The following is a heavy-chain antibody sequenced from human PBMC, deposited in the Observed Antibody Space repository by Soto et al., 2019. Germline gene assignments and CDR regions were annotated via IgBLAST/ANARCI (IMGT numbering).Heavy chain of an antibody. D-gene: IGHD6-13*01. J-gene: IGHJ4*02. CDR3: AKTIRGGYSSSWYYFDY. CDR1: GGIFSSYA. V-gene: IGHV3-23*01. CDR2: ISGGGGST. Sequence: GESLRICCAASGGIFSSYAMSWVRQAPGKGLEWVSAISGGGGSTHYADSVKGRFTISRDNSKNTLYLQINSLRAEDTAVYYCAKTIRGGYSSSWYYFDYWGQGTLVTVSS.